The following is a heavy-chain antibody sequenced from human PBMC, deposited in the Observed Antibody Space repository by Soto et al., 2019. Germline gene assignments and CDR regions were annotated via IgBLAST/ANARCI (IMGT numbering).Heavy chain of an antibody. CDR3: ARTGADSSSSSYYYYMDV. J-gene: IGHJ6*03. Sequence: GGSLRLSCAASGFTFSSYGMHWVRQAPGKGLEWVAVIWYDGSNKYYADSVKGRFTISRDNSKNTLYLQMNSLRAEDTAVYYCARTGADSSSSSYYYYMDVWGKGTTVTVSS. V-gene: IGHV3-33*01. CDR1: GFTFSSYG. D-gene: IGHD6-6*01. CDR2: IWYDGSNK.